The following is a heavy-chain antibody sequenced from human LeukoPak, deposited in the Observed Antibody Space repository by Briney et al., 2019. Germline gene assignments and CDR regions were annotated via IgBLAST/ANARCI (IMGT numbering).Heavy chain of an antibody. Sequence: SETLSLTCTVSGGSIGSYYWSWIRQPPGKGLEWIGYVYYSGSTSYNPSLKSRVTISVDTSKNQFSLKLSSVTAADTAVYYCARSGYCSSTSCYGSLWFDPWGQGTLVTVSS. J-gene: IGHJ5*02. D-gene: IGHD2-2*01. V-gene: IGHV4-59*01. CDR3: ARSGYCSSTSCYGSLWFDP. CDR2: VYYSGST. CDR1: GGSIGSYY.